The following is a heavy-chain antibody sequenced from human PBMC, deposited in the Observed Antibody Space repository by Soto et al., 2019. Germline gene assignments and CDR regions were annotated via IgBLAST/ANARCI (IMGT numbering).Heavy chain of an antibody. D-gene: IGHD3-9*01. CDR1: GLSFSSYA. V-gene: IGHV3-23*04. Sequence: VESGGGLAQPGRSLRLSCAVSGLSFSSYAMTWVRQSPGKGLEWVSSISRSGNSTYSADSVRGRFTISRDNSKNTLYLQMNSLRADDTAVYYCAKDAKILDWLPTSYYFDFWGQGTLVTVSS. CDR3: AKDAKILDWLPTSYYFDF. J-gene: IGHJ4*02. CDR2: ISRSGNST.